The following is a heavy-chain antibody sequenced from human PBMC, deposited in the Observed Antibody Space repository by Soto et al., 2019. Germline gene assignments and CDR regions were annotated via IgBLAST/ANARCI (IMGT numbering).Heavy chain of an antibody. CDR3: VRSGTPHWGMDV. Sequence: SETLSLTCTVSGGSISSYYWSWIRQPPGKGLEWIGYIYYSGSTNYNPSLKSRVTISVDTSKNQFSLKLSSVTAADTAVYYCVRSGTPHWGMDVWRQGTTVTVSS. V-gene: IGHV4-59*01. J-gene: IGHJ6*02. D-gene: IGHD1-26*01. CDR2: IYYSGST. CDR1: GGSISSYY.